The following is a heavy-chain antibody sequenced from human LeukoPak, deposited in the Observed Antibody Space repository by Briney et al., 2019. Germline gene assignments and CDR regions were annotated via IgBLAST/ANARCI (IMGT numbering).Heavy chain of an antibody. Sequence: GGSLRLSCAISGLTFHDYAMTWVRQAPGKGLEWVSTIVGDSSKTYYADSVKGRFTISRDNSNYMLFLHMNNLRAEDTAIYYCAKQPYNCYYLDVWGKGTTVTVSS. V-gene: IGHV3-23*01. CDR3: AKQPYNCYYLDV. CDR1: GLTFHDYA. J-gene: IGHJ6*03. D-gene: IGHD2-21*01. CDR2: IVGDSSKT.